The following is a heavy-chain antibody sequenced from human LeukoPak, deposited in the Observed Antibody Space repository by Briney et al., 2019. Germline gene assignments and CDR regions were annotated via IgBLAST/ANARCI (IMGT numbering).Heavy chain of an antibody. CDR3: ARDWGGSPNWFDP. CDR2: INGNGGST. J-gene: IGHJ5*02. Sequence: GGSLRLSCAASGFTFDNYGMSWVRQVPGKGLEWVSSINGNGGSTAYTDSVKGRFTISRDNAKNSLYLQMNSLRAEDTAVYYCARDWGGSPNWFDPWGQGTLVTVSS. D-gene: IGHD1-26*01. V-gene: IGHV3-20*04. CDR1: GFTFDNYG.